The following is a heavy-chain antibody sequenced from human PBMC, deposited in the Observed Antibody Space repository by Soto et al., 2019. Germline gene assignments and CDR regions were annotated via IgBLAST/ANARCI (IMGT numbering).Heavy chain of an antibody. CDR3: ASTSLAAAGPNYYYYGMDV. D-gene: IGHD6-13*01. Sequence: GAALKISWKGSGYSFTSYLIGWVRQKPGKGLEWMGIIYPGDSDTRYSPSFQGQVTISADKSISTAYLQWSSLKASDTAMYYCASTSLAAAGPNYYYYGMDVWGQGTTVTVSS. V-gene: IGHV5-51*01. CDR1: GYSFTSYL. J-gene: IGHJ6*02. CDR2: IYPGDSDT.